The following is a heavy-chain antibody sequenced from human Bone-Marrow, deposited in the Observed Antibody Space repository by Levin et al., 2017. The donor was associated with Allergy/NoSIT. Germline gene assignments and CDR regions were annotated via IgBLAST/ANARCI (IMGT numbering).Heavy chain of an antibody. V-gene: IGHV3-9*01. CDR2: ITWNRGKK. D-gene: IGHD7-27*01. CDR3: AKDISGVGSNVDR. Sequence: GGSLRLSCAVSGFTVDDYAMHWVRQAPGKGLEWVSGITWNRGKKNYADSVKGRFPITRDNAKNSLYLQMNSLRTEDTALYYCAKDISGVGSNVDRWGQGALVTVSS. J-gene: IGHJ1*01. CDR1: GFTVDDYA.